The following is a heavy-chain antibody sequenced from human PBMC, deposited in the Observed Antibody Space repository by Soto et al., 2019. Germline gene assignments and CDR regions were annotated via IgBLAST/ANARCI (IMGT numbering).Heavy chain of an antibody. CDR1: GFTFSSYW. J-gene: IGHJ3*02. CDR2: INSDGSST. Sequence: QPGGSLRLSCAASGFTFSSYWMHWVRQAPGKGLVWVSRINSDGSSTSYADSVKGRFTISRDNAKNTLYLQMNSLRAEDTAVYYCARENGRMDAFDIWGQGTMVTVSS. CDR3: ARENGRMDAFDI. V-gene: IGHV3-74*01. D-gene: IGHD2-8*01.